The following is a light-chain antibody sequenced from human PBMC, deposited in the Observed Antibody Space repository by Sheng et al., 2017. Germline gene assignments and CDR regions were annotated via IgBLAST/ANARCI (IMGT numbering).Light chain of an antibody. J-gene: IGKJ5*01. V-gene: IGKV3-20*01. CDR1: QSLTHNY. CDR2: GTS. CDR3: QQYGSSPPSIT. Sequence: EIVLTQSPGTLSLSPGERATLSCRASQSLTHNYLAWYQHKPGQAPRLLVYGTSNRATGIPDRFSGSGSGTDFILTISRLEREDFAVYSCQQYGSSPPSITFGQGTRLEIK.